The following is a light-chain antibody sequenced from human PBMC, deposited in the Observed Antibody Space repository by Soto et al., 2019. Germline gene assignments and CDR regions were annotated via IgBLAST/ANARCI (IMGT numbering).Light chain of an antibody. V-gene: IGLV2-23*02. J-gene: IGLJ1*01. Sequence: QSALTQPASVSGSPGQSMTISCTGTNSDLGTYNLVSWYQQHPGKAPKLIICEVNKWPSGVPSRFSGSKSGNTASLTTSGLQADDEADYYCCSYAGSVAYVFGTGTKVTVL. CDR2: EVN. CDR1: NSDLGTYNL. CDR3: CSYAGSVAYV.